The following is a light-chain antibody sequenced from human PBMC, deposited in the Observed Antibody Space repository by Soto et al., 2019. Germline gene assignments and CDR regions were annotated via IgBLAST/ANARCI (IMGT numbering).Light chain of an antibody. CDR1: QSVYTY. J-gene: IGKJ4*01. V-gene: IGKV3-11*01. Sequence: DIVLTQSPATLSLSPGERATLSCRASQSVYTYLAWYQQRPGQAPRLLIYDTSNRATGIPARFSGSGSGTDFTLTIISLEPEDFAVYYCQQRSNWPLTFGGVTRVEIK. CDR2: DTS. CDR3: QQRSNWPLT.